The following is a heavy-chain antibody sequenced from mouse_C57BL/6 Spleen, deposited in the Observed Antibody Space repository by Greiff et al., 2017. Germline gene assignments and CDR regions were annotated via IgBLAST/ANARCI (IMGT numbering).Heavy chain of an antibody. J-gene: IGHJ2*01. D-gene: IGHD2-4*01. V-gene: IGHV6-6*01. CDR2: IRNKANNHAT. CDR3: TRAIYYDYDFDY. CDR1: GFTFSDAW. Sequence: EVKLVESGGGLVQPGGSMKLSCAASGFTFSDAWMDWVRQSPEKGLEWVAEIRNKANNHATYYAESVKGRFTISRDDSKSSVYLQMNSLRAEDTGIYYCTRAIYYDYDFDYWGQGTTLTVSS.